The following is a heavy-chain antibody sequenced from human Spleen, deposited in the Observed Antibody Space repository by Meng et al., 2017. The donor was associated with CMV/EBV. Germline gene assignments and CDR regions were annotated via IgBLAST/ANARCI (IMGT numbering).Heavy chain of an antibody. V-gene: IGHV1-2*02. J-gene: IGHJ4*02. D-gene: IGHD2/OR15-2a*01. CDR3: ARGGLSTALPEAPSSSSIDN. Sequence: ASVKVSCKTSGYTFTGYFMHWVRQAPGQGLEWMGWINPNSGGTNYAQKFQGRVIMTWDTSISTAYMELSRLRSNDTAVFYCARGGLSTALPEAPSSSSIDNWGQGTLVTV. CDR2: INPNSGGT. CDR1: GYTFTGYF.